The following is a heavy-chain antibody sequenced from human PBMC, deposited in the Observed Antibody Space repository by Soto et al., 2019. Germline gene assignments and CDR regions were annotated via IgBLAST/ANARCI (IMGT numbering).Heavy chain of an antibody. V-gene: IGHV3-23*01. CDR1: NFPFRNYA. D-gene: IGHD3-10*01. CDR2: ISGSSDHT. Sequence: PRVSLSLSWLASNFPFRNYAMSWVRQAPGRGLEWVSTISGSSDHTYYADSVKGRFTVSRDNSKDTLSLQMNSLTAEDTAVYYCAKEMGRPHLYYSRMAVWGHWTTGNVAT. J-gene: IGHJ6*01. CDR3: AKEMGRPHLYYSRMAV.